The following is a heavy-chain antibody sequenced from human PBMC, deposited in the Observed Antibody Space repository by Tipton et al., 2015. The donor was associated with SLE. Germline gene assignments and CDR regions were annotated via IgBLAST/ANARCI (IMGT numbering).Heavy chain of an antibody. J-gene: IGHJ4*02. Sequence: TLSLTCTVSGGSISSSSYYWGWIRQPPGKGLEWIGSIYYSGNTYYDPSLKSRVAISVDTSRNLSSLRLSSVTAADTAVYYCARHLGLGINYFDYWGQGTLVTVSS. CDR3: ARHLGLGINYFDY. D-gene: IGHD3-16*01. CDR1: GGSISSSSYY. V-gene: IGHV4-39*01. CDR2: IYYSGNT.